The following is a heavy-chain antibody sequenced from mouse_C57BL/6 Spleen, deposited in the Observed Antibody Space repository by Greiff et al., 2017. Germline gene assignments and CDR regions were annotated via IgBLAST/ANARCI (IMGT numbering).Heavy chain of an antibody. CDR1: GSAFSSSW. J-gene: IGHJ3*01. D-gene: IGHD2-12*01. Sequence: VQLKESGPELVKPGASVKISCKASGSAFSSSWMNWVKQRPGKGLEGIGRIYPGDGDTNYNRKFKGKATLTADKSSSTAYMHLSSLTSEDSAVYFCARFVYDGAYWGQGTLVTVSA. V-gene: IGHV1-82*01. CDR3: ARFVYDGAY. CDR2: IYPGDGDT.